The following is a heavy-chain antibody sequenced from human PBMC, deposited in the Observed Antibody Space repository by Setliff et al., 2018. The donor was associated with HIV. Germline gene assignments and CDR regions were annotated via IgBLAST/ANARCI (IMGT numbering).Heavy chain of an antibody. CDR1: GGTFSSYA. J-gene: IGHJ3*02. CDR3: ARVGATPIDAFDI. D-gene: IGHD1-26*01. V-gene: IGHV1-69*10. Sequence: GASVKVSCKASGGTFSSYAISWVRQAPGQGLEWMGGIIPILGIANYAQKFQGRVTITAVESTSTAYMELSSLRSEDTAVYYCARVGATPIDAFDIWGQGTMVTVSS. CDR2: IIPILGIA.